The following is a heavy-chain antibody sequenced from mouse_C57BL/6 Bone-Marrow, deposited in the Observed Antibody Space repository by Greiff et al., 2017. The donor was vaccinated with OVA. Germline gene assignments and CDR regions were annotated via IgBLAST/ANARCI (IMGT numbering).Heavy chain of an antibody. D-gene: IGHD3-1*01. CDR1: GFTFSDYY. J-gene: IGHJ2*01. CDR2: INYDGSST. V-gene: IGHV5-16*01. CDR3: AREGSLSRRVRRGYYFDY. Sequence: EVKLMESEGGLVQPGSSMKLSCTASGFTFSDYYMAWVRQVPEKGLEWVANINYDGSSTYYLDSLKSRFILSRDNATNILYLQMSSLKSEDTATYDCAREGSLSRRVRRGYYFDYWGQGTTLTVSS.